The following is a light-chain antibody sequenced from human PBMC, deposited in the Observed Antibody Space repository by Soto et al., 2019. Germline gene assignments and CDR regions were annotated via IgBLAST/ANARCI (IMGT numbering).Light chain of an antibody. J-gene: IGLJ2*01. CDR3: SSFTSTSTVV. CDR2: EVS. CDR1: SSDVGGYNY. Sequence: QSALTQPASVSGSPGQSITISCTGTSSDVGGYNYVSWYQQHPGKAPKLIILEVSNRPSGVSNRFSGSKSGNTASLTISGLQPEDESDYYCSSFTSTSTVVFGGGTKVTVL. V-gene: IGLV2-14*01.